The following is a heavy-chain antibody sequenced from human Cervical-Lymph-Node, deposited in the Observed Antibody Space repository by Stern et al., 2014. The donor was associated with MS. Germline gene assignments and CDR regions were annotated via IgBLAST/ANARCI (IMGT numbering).Heavy chain of an antibody. CDR2: VGGFNGDV. J-gene: IGHJ5*02. CDR3: ASERYTYYDDQRPPGGFDP. D-gene: IGHD3-3*01. Sequence: QLVQSGPEVKKPGTSVKVSCKASGITFSHSAIQWLRQARGQRPEWIRGVGGFNGDVNYAPRFQERVTITRDMSTSTVYMELRSLRSEDTAIYYCASERYTYYDDQRPPGGFDPWGQGTLVTVSS. CDR1: GITFSHSA. V-gene: IGHV1-58*02.